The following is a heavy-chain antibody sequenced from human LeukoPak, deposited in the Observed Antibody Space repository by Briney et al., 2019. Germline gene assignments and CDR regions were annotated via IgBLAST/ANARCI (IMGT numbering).Heavy chain of an antibody. CDR3: ARDRWVGPTTDAFDI. D-gene: IGHD3-10*01. CDR2: ISAYNGNT. V-gene: IGHV1-18*01. CDR1: GYTFTSYG. Sequence: ASVKASCKASGYTFTSYGISWVRQAPGQGLEWMGWISAYNGNTNYAQKLQGRVTMTTDTSTSTAYMELRSLRSDDTAVYYCARDRWVGPTTDAFDIWGQGTMVTVSS. J-gene: IGHJ3*02.